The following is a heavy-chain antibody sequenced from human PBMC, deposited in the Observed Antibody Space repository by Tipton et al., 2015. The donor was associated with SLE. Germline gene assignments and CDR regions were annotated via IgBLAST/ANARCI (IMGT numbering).Heavy chain of an antibody. D-gene: IGHD1-26*01. Sequence: QSGAEVKKPGASVKVSCEASGYTFTDYAIFWVRQAPGQGLEWMGWINPYNGNTNSAQKLQGRVTMTTDTSASTAYMELRSLRSDDAAVYYCARAKWAPDYWGQGTLVTVSS. CDR2: INPYNGNT. V-gene: IGHV1-18*01. CDR1: GYTFTDYA. J-gene: IGHJ4*02. CDR3: ARAKWAPDY.